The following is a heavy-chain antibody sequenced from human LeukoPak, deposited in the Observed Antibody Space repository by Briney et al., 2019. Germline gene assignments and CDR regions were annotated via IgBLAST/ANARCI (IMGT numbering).Heavy chain of an antibody. V-gene: IGHV3-53*01. CDR1: GFSVCSNY. CDR2: IYSGGTT. CDR3: AREPQQGGNSGAFDI. J-gene: IGHJ3*02. Sequence: PGGSLRLSCVASGFSVCSNYMNWVRQPPGKGLEWVSLIYSGGTTYYADSVKGRLTVSRDNSKNTLYLQMNSLRAENTAVYYCAREPQQGGNSGAFDIWGQGTMVVVSS. D-gene: IGHD4-23*01.